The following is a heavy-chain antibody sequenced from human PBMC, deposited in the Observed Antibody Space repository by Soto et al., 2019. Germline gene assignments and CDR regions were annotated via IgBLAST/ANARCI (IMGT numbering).Heavy chain of an antibody. CDR2: VYYSGTT. V-gene: IGHV4-39*01. CDR1: GGPISGTTYY. J-gene: IGHJ4*02. CDR3: ARHVGDLGDPHRTHDY. Sequence: SETLSLTCTVSGGPISGTTYYWGWIRQPPGKGLEWIGSVYYSGTTYYNPSLKSRITISVDTSKNHFSLRLTSVTAADTAVYFCARHVGDLGDPHRTHDYWGQGTRVTVSS. D-gene: IGHD4-17*01.